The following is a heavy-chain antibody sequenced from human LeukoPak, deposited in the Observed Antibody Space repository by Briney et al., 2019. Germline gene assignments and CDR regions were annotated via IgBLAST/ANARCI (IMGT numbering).Heavy chain of an antibody. Sequence: KPGGSLRLSCAASGFTFSSYAMSWVRQAPGKGLEWVSAISGSGGSTYYADSVKGRFTISRDNSKNTLYLQMNSLRAEDTAVYYCAKRLYSSGWYLDYWGQGTLVTVSS. D-gene: IGHD6-19*01. V-gene: IGHV3-23*01. J-gene: IGHJ4*02. CDR3: AKRLYSSGWYLDY. CDR2: ISGSGGST. CDR1: GFTFSSYA.